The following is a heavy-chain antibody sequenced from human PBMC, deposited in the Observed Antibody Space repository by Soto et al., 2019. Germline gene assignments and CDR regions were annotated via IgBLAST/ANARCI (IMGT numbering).Heavy chain of an antibody. CDR1: GFVFSTHW. CDR3: ARDAVVVGWFDP. CDR2: IKEDGSEK. V-gene: IGHV3-7*03. D-gene: IGHD2-15*01. Sequence: PGGSLRLSCVASGFVFSTHWMSWVRQAPGKGLEWVANIKEDGSEKFYVDSVKGRFTISRDNAKNSLFLQMNSLRAEDTAVYYCARDAVVVGWFDPWGQGILVTVSS. J-gene: IGHJ5*02.